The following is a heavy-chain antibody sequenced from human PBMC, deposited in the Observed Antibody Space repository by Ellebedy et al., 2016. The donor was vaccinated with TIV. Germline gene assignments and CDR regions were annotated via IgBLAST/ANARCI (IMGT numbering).Heavy chain of an antibody. CDR1: GGTFSSYA. J-gene: IGHJ4*02. Sequence: AASVKVSCKASGGTFSSYAISWVRQAPGQGLEWMGWINPNSGGTNYAQKFQGWVTMTRDTSIRTAYMELSRLRSDDTAVYYCARDGGSYSDFDYWGQGTLVTVSS. V-gene: IGHV1-2*04. CDR2: INPNSGGT. CDR3: ARDGGSYSDFDY. D-gene: IGHD1-26*01.